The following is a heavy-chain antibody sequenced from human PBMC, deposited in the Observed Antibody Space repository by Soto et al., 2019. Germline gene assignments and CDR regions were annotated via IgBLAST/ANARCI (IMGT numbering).Heavy chain of an antibody. CDR3: ARAIMPLPNDWYFDL. CDR1: GGSISGGVHS. J-gene: IGHJ2*01. CDR2: IFDSGST. D-gene: IGHD2-8*01. V-gene: IGHV4-30-4*01. Sequence: QVQLQESGPGLVKPSETLSLTCTVSGGSISGGVHSWSWIRQPPGKGLEWIGHIFDSGSTYYTPSLKSRLTISVDTAKNQFSLRLSSVTAADTAVYYCARAIMPLPNDWYFDLWGRGTLVTVSS.